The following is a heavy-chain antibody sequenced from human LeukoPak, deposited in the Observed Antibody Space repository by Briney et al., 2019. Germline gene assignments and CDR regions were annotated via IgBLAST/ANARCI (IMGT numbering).Heavy chain of an antibody. V-gene: IGHV3-23*01. D-gene: IGHD1-26*01. CDR3: AKDLGWELPTCFDY. Sequence: GGSLRLSCAASGFTFSSYGMSWVRQAPGKGLEWVSAINGSGGSTYYADSVKGRFTISRDNSKNTLYLQMNSLRAEDTAVYYCAKDLGWELPTCFDYWGQGTLVTASS. CDR1: GFTFSSYG. CDR2: INGSGGST. J-gene: IGHJ4*02.